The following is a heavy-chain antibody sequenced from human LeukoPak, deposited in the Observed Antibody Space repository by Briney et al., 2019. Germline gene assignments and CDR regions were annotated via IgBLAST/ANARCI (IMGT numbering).Heavy chain of an antibody. D-gene: IGHD5-18*01. J-gene: IGHJ4*02. CDR3: ARVRGYSYGPFDY. V-gene: IGHV4-31*03. Sequence: SETLSLTCTVSGGSISSGGYYWSWIRQHPGKGLEWIGYIYYSGSTDYNPSLESRITISVDTSKNQFSLKLSSVTAADTAVYYCARVRGYSYGPFDYWGQGTLVTVSS. CDR2: IYYSGST. CDR1: GGSISSGGYY.